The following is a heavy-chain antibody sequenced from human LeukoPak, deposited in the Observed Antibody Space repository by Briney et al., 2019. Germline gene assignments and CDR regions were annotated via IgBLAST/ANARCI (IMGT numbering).Heavy chain of an antibody. V-gene: IGHV4-34*01. CDR3: ARAYMTTNYYYYMDV. CDR2: INHSGST. J-gene: IGHJ6*03. CDR1: GASFSDYY. Sequence: SETLSLTCAVYGASFSDYYWTWIRQPPGKGLEWIGEINHSGSTNYNPSLKSRVTISVHTSKNQFSLKLSSVTAADTAVYYCARAYMTTNYYYYMDVWGKGTTVTISS. D-gene: IGHD4-11*01.